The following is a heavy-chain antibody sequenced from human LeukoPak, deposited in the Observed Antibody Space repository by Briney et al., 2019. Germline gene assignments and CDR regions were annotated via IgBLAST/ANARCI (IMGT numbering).Heavy chain of an antibody. Sequence: SETLSLTCTVSGGSISSSSYYWGWIRQPPGKGLEWIGSIYYSGSTSYNPSLRSRVTVSVDTSKNQFSLRLSSVTAADTAVYYCEGRGGGGTYLSGFAYWGQGTLVTVSS. D-gene: IGHD3-10*01. CDR3: EGRGGGGTYLSGFAY. J-gene: IGHJ4*02. CDR1: GGSISSSSYY. V-gene: IGHV4-39*01. CDR2: IYYSGST.